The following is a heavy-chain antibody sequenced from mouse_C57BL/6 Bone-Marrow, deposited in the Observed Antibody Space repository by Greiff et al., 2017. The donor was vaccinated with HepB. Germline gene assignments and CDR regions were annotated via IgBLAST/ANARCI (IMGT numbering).Heavy chain of an antibody. CDR3: VRAPILYYFDY. CDR2: IYPRSGNT. Sequence: QVQLQQSGAELARPGASVKLSCKASGYTFTSYGISWVKQRTGQGLEWIGEIYPRSGNTYYNEKFKGKATLTADKSSSTAYMELRSLTSEDSAVYFCVRAPILYYFDYWGRGTTLTVSS. V-gene: IGHV1-81*01. J-gene: IGHJ2*01. CDR1: GYTFTSYG.